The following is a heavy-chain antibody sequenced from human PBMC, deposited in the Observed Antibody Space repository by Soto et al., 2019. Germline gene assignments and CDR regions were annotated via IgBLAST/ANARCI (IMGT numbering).Heavy chain of an antibody. CDR2: IYWDDDK. D-gene: IGHD3-16*01. Sequence: QITVKESGLTLVKPTETLTLTCTFSGFSLSSIGMGVGWIRQPPGKALEWLALIYWDDDKRYSPSLSSRLTITKDPSKNEVDLTMTTMDPVDTATYYCARLTRGVYVSGRLWEKFDYWGQGTLVTVSS. CDR1: GFSLSSIGMG. J-gene: IGHJ4*02. V-gene: IGHV2-5*02. CDR3: ARLTRGVYVSGRLWEKFDY.